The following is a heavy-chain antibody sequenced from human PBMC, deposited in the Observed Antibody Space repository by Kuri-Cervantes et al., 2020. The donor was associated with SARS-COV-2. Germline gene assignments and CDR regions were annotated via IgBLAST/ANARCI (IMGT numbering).Heavy chain of an antibody. V-gene: IGHV1-2*04. J-gene: IGHJ5*02. CDR1: GGTFSSYA. D-gene: IGHD4-17*01. CDR3: ARAGFFGDYGPSHWFDP. Sequence: ASVKVSCKASGGTFSSYAISRVRQAPGQGLEWMGWINPNSGGTNYAQKFQGWVTMTRDTSISTAYMELSRLRSDDTAVYYCARAGFFGDYGPSHWFDPWGQGTLVTVSS. CDR2: INPNSGGT.